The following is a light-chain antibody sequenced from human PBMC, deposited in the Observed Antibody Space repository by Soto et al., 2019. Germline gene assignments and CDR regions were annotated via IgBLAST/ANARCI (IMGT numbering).Light chain of an antibody. V-gene: IGKV3-15*01. CDR1: QSVSSN. Sequence: EKVMTQSPATLSVSPGERATLSCRASQSVSSNLAWYQQKPGQAPRLLIYGASTRATGIPARFSGSGSATEFTLTISSLQSEDFAVYYCQQYNAWPPWTFGQGTKVEIK. CDR3: QQYNAWPPWT. CDR2: GAS. J-gene: IGKJ1*01.